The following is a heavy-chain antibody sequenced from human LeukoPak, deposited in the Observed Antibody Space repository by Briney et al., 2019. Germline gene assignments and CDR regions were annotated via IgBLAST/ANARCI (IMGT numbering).Heavy chain of an antibody. D-gene: IGHD5-24*01. J-gene: IGHJ5*02. V-gene: IGHV3-48*01. CDR3: ARDVEMATIKVHWFDP. CDR1: GFIFENYG. Sequence: GRSLRLSCAASGFIFENYGMHWVRQAPGKGLEWVSYISSSSSTIYYADSVKGRFTISRDNAKNSLYLQMNSLRAEDTAVYYCARDVEMATIKVHWFDPWGQGTLVTVSS. CDR2: ISSSSSTI.